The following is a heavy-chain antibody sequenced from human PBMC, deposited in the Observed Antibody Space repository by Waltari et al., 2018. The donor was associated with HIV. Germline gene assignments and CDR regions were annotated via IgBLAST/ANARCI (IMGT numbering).Heavy chain of an antibody. CDR2: ITHRGAT. V-gene: IGHV3-66*01. Sequence: DVQLVESGGGLGRPGGSVRPAWARSGLPAIPLHAALVRQAPGKGLAVVSLITHRGATFYADAVRARFTSARDTSMNTVHLQRDSLRAGDTAVYYCVRERNTIKTTSYYFDYWGQGTLVTVSS. CDR1: GLPAIPLH. D-gene: IGHD1-1*01. CDR3: VRERNTIKTTSYYFDY. J-gene: IGHJ4*02.